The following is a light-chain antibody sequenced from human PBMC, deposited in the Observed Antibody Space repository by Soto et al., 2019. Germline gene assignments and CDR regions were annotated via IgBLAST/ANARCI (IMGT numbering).Light chain of an antibody. CDR1: SSDVGGYNY. V-gene: IGLV2-14*01. CDR2: DVS. CDR3: SSNTSSRTWV. J-gene: IGLJ3*02. Sequence: QSALTQPASVSGSPGQSITISCTGTSSDVGGYNYVSWYQQHPGKAPKLMIYDVSNRPSGVSNRFSGSKSGNTAALTISGLQAEDEADYYCSSNTSSRTWVFGGGAKLTVL.